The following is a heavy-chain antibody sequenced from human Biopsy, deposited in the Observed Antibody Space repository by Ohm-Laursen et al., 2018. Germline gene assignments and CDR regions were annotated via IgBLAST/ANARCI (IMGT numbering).Heavy chain of an antibody. J-gene: IGHJ4*02. CDR3: ARAYFYGMGTSNYFLDS. CDR1: GGSVRSPDHR. Sequence: GTLSLTCTVSGGSVRSPDHRWNWVRRAPGKGLERIGNIYYSWTTLYNPSLSGRVTMDLDRSTNQFSLKLKSVTSADTAVYFCARAYFYGMGTSNYFLDSWGQGALVTVSS. CDR2: IYYSWTT. D-gene: IGHD3-10*01. V-gene: IGHV4-61*08.